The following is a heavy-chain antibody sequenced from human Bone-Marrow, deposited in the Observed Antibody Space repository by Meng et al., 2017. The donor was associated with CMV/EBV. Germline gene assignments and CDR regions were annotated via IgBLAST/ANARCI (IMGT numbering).Heavy chain of an antibody. CDR1: GFTFSSYA. V-gene: IGHV3-64*02. CDR2: ISSNGGST. D-gene: IGHD2-15*01. CDR3: ARACSGGSCYDY. Sequence: GESLKISCAASGFTFSSYAMHWVRQAPGKGLEYVSAISSNGGSTYYADSVKGRFTISRDNSKNTLYLQMGSLRPEDMAVYYCARACSGGSCYDYWGRGTLVTVSS. J-gene: IGHJ4*02.